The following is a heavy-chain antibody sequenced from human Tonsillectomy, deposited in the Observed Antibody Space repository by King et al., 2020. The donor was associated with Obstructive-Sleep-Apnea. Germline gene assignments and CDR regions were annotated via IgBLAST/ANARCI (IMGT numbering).Heavy chain of an antibody. Sequence: VQLVESGGTLVQPGGSLRLSCAASGFTFSSYAMSWVRLAPGKGPEWVSGISSSGGSTYYADSVKGRFTISRDNSKNTLYLQLNSLRAEDTAVYYCAKERQQLLDYWGQGTLVTVSS. CDR3: AKERQQLLDY. CDR2: ISSSGGST. J-gene: IGHJ4*02. D-gene: IGHD6-13*01. CDR1: GFTFSSYA. V-gene: IGHV3-23*04.